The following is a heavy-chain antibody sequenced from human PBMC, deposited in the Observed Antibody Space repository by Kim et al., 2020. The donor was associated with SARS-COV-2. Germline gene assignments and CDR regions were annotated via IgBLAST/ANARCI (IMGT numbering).Heavy chain of an antibody. V-gene: IGHV4-59*01. Sequence: SETLSLTCTVSGGSISSYYWSWIRQPPGKGLEWIGYIYYSGSTNYNPSLKSRVTISVDTSKNQFSLKLSSVTAADTAVYYCATTALVAATFDYWGQGTLVTVSS. CDR1: GGSISSYY. J-gene: IGHJ4*02. CDR2: IYYSGST. D-gene: IGHD2-15*01. CDR3: ATTALVAATFDY.